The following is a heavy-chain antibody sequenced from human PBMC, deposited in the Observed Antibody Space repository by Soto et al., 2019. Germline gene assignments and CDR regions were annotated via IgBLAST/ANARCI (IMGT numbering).Heavy chain of an antibody. CDR2: IKQDGSEK. CDR3: ARGRGCSTGCHNFDY. V-gene: IGHV3-7*01. J-gene: IGHJ4*02. Sequence: EVQLVESGGGLVQPGGSLRLSCAASGFTFSSYWMSWVRQAPGKGLEWVANIKQDGSEKYYVDSVKGRFTISRDNAKNSLYLQMNRRRAEDTAVYYCARGRGCSTGCHNFDYWGQGTLVTVSS. D-gene: IGHD2-2*01. CDR1: GFTFSSYW.